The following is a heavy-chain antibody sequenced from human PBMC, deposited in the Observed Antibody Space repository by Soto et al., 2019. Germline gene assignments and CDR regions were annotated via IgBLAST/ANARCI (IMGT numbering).Heavy chain of an antibody. CDR2: VYQSGSP. V-gene: IGHV4-59*08. CDR3: ATRVPNSRTYVGVFDY. CDR1: TDSFSNYF. Sequence: SETLSLTCTVSTDSFSNYFWSWLRQPPGKGLEWIGYVYQSGSPKYNPSLESRVVISTDTSKNQFSLRLSSVTAADTAVYYCATRVPNSRTYVGVFDYWGQGAQVT. J-gene: IGHJ4*02. D-gene: IGHD1-26*01.